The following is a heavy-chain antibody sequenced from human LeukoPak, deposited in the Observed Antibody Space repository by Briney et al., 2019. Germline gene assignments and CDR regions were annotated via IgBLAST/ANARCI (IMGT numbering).Heavy chain of an antibody. CDR3: ARDPPLLWFGELFSYYYMDV. CDR1: GYTFTSYG. CDR2: ISAYNGNT. V-gene: IGHV1-18*01. J-gene: IGHJ6*03. D-gene: IGHD3-10*01. Sequence: GASVKVSCKASGYTFTSYGISWVRQAPGQGLEWMGWISAYNGNTNYAQKLQGRVTITTDTSTSTAYMELRSLRSDDTAVYYCARDPPLLWFGELFSYYYMDVWGKGTTVTISS.